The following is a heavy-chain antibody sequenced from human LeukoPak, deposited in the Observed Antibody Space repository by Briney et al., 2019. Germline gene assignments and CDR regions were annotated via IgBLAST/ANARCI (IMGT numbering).Heavy chain of an antibody. CDR2: IRYDGSNK. Sequence: GGSLRLSCAASGFTFSSYGMHCVRQAPGKGLEWVAFIRYDGSNKYYADSVKGRFTISRDNSKNTLYLQMNSLRAEDTAVYYCAKQDCSSTSCYPDYWGQRTLVTVSS. CDR1: GFTFSSYG. V-gene: IGHV3-30*02. J-gene: IGHJ4*02. CDR3: AKQDCSSTSCYPDY. D-gene: IGHD2-2*01.